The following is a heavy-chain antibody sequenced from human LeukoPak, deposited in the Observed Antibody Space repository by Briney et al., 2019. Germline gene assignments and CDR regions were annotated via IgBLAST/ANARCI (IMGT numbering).Heavy chain of an antibody. D-gene: IGHD3-9*01. CDR1: GGSISSSNW. CDR3: ARYSENYDILTGPFNYFDY. Sequence: SETLSLTCAVSGGSISSSNWWSWVRQPPGKGLEWIGEIYHSGSTNYNPPLKSRVTISVDKSKNQFSLKLSSVTAADTAVYYCARYSENYDILTGPFNYFDYWGQGTLVTVSS. CDR2: IYHSGST. V-gene: IGHV4-4*02. J-gene: IGHJ4*02.